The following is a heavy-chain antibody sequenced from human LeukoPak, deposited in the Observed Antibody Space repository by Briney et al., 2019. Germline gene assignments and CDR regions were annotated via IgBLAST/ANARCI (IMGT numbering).Heavy chain of an antibody. D-gene: IGHD2-2*02. Sequence: PSETLSLTCTVSGGSISSYYWSWVRQPAGKGLEWIGRIYTSGSTNYNPSLKSRVTMSVDTSKNQFSLKLSSVTAADTAVSYCARSPFPIVVVPAATPNGYYYYYMDVWGKGTTVTVSS. CDR3: ARSPFPIVVVPAATPNGYYYYYMDV. CDR2: IYTSGST. CDR1: GGSISSYY. J-gene: IGHJ6*03. V-gene: IGHV4-4*07.